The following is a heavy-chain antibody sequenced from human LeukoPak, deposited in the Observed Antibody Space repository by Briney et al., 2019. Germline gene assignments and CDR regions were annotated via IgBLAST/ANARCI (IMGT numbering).Heavy chain of an antibody. CDR2: ISYDGSNK. Sequence: GGSLRLSCAASGFTFSSYGMHWVRQAPGKGLEWVAVISYDGSNKYYADSVKGRFTISRDNSKNTLYLQMNSLRAEDTAVYYCAKRADDYGDRRGAFDIWGQGTMVTVSS. CDR3: AKRADDYGDRRGAFDI. J-gene: IGHJ3*02. D-gene: IGHD4-17*01. CDR1: GFTFSSYG. V-gene: IGHV3-30*18.